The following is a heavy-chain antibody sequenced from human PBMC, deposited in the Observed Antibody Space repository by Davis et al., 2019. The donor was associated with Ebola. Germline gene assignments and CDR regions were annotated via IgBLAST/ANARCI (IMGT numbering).Heavy chain of an antibody. Sequence: PSETLSLTCSVSGDSIKSDYWNWIRQSPGKGLEWIGDIYDSGSTNYNPSLKSRVTISVDKKQSSLKLRSVTAADTAVYFCARGAPVSNYWGQGTLVTVSS. CDR2: IYDSGST. CDR3: ARGAPVSNY. V-gene: IGHV4-59*01. CDR1: GDSIKSDY. J-gene: IGHJ4*02. D-gene: IGHD2-8*01.